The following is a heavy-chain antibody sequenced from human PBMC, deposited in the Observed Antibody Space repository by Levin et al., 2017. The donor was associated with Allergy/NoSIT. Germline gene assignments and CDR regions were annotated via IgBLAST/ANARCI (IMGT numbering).Heavy chain of an antibody. CDR2: ISSSGKDI. V-gene: IGHV3-21*04. CDR3: ATSFWGSYPAEY. Sequence: MPGGSLRLSCAASGFTFSLYSFNWVRQFPGKGLQWVSSISSSGKDIFYADSVKGRFTVSRDDANNSVYLEINNLRVEDTALYFCATSFWGSYPAEYWGQGTLVTVS. J-gene: IGHJ4*02. CDR1: GFTFSLYS. D-gene: IGHD3-16*02.